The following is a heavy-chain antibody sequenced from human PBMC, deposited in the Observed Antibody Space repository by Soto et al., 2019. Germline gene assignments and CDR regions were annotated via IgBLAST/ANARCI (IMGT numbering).Heavy chain of an antibody. D-gene: IGHD5-18*01. CDR2: INPKSGAT. CDR3: ARVVETAAVPLDY. J-gene: IGHJ4*02. Sequence: QVQLVQSGAELKKPGASVKVSCKASGYTFINYYIHWVRQAPGQRLEWMGWINPKSGATHYTPTFQGRVTMTGDTYINTAYMELTWLTSDDTAVYYCARVVETAAVPLDYWGQGTQVTVSS. V-gene: IGHV1-2*02. CDR1: GYTFINYY.